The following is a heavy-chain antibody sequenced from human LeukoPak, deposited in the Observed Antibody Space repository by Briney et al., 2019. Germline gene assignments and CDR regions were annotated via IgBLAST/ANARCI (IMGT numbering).Heavy chain of an antibody. V-gene: IGHV4-61*02. J-gene: IGHJ6*03. CDR1: GGSISSGSYY. D-gene: IGHD1-26*01. Sequence: SETLSLTCTVSGGSISSGSYYWSWIRQPAGKGLEWIGRIYTSGSTNYNPSLKSRVTISVDTSKNQFSLKLSSVTAADTAVYYCARLLGREGYYYMDVWGKGTTVTVSS. CDR3: ARLLGREGYYYMDV. CDR2: IYTSGST.